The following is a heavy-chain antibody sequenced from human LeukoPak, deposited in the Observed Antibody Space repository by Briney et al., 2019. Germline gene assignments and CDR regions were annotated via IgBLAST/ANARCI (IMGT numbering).Heavy chain of an antibody. CDR3: ARLREPATLHDAFDI. J-gene: IGHJ3*02. Sequence: SETLSLTCTVSGGSISSYYWNWIRQPPGKGLEWIGYIYYSGSTNYNPSLKSRVTISVDTSKNQFSLKLSSVTAADTAVYYCARLREPATLHDAFDIWGQGTMVTVSS. D-gene: IGHD6-25*01. V-gene: IGHV4-59*08. CDR2: IYYSGST. CDR1: GGSISSYY.